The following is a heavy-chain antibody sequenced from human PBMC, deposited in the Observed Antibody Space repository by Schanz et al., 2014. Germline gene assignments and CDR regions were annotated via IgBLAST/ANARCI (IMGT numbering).Heavy chain of an antibody. CDR2: INLYGGST. Sequence: QVQLVQSGAEMKKPGSSVKVSCKLSGGTFSSYTISWVRQAPGQGLEWMGIINLYGGSTNNAQKFQGRLTMTRDTSTSTVYMELSSLRSEDTAVYYCAREVGLYDRGWFDPWGQGTLVTVSS. D-gene: IGHD3-22*01. CDR3: AREVGLYDRGWFDP. CDR1: GGTFSSYT. V-gene: IGHV1-46*01. J-gene: IGHJ5*02.